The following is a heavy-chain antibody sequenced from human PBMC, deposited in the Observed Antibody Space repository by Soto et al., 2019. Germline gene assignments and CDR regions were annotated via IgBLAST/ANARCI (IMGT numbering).Heavy chain of an antibody. D-gene: IGHD2-2*01. CDR3: AGTCCRAYDY. CDR2: IYNGGGT. J-gene: IGHJ4*02. Sequence: EVQLVESGGGLVQPGGSLTLSCSASGFTFSGNYMNWVRQAPGKGLEWVSVIYNGGGTYYADSVDGRFTISSDNSKNNMYLKINGMAVDDRAMYYSAGTCCRAYDYWGQGTLVIVSS. CDR1: GFTFSGNY. V-gene: IGHV3-53*01.